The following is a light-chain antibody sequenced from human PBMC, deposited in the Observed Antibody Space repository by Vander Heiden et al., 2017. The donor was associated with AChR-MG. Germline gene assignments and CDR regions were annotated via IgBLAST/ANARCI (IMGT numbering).Light chain of an antibody. CDR3: QQDGSSGT. J-gene: IGKJ2*01. V-gene: IGKV3-20*01. CDR1: QSVSSSY. CDR2: GAS. Sequence: EIVLTQSPGTLSLSPGERATLSCRASQSVSSSYLAWYQQKRGQAPRLLIYGASSRATGIPDRFSGSGSGTDFTLTSSRREPEDFAVYYWQQDGSSGTFGQGTKLEIK.